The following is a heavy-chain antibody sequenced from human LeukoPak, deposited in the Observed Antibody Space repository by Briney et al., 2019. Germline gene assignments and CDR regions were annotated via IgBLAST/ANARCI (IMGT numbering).Heavy chain of an antibody. D-gene: IGHD4-17*01. CDR2: IIPIFGTA. CDR3: ARKGANDYGDYVVSYYYGMDV. Sequence: ASVKVSCKASGYTFTSYYMHWVRQAPGQGLEWMGGIIPIFGTANYAQKFQGRVTITADESTSTAYMELSSLRSEDTAVYYCARKGANDYGDYVVSYYYGMDVWGQGTTVTVSS. J-gene: IGHJ6*02. CDR1: GYTFTSYY. V-gene: IGHV1-69*13.